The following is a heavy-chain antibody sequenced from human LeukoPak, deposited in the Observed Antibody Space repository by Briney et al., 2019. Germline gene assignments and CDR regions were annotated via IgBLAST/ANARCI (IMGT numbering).Heavy chain of an antibody. J-gene: IGHJ4*02. CDR2: ISFDGGVR. CDR3: LTEDTPTVYDY. D-gene: IGHD5-18*01. CDR1: GIPFNIYG. V-gene: IGHV3-30*03. Sequence: GGSLRLSCAASGIPFNIYGLHWVRQAPGKGLEWVALISFDGGVRYYADSVKGRFTISRDNSKNTLYLQMNSLRSEDSAVYYCLTEDTPTVYDYWGQGTLVTVSS.